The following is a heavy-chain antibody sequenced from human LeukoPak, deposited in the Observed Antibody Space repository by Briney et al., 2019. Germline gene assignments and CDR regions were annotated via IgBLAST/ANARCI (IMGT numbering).Heavy chain of an antibody. CDR2: IDPSDSYT. CDR3: ARHESDIVVVPAAIDY. Sequence: GESLKISCKGSGYGFTSYWISWVRQMPGKGLEWMGRIDPSDSYTNYSPSFQGHVTISADKSISTAYLQWSSLKASDTAMYYCARHESDIVVVPAAIDYWGQGTLVTVSS. J-gene: IGHJ4*02. V-gene: IGHV5-10-1*01. CDR1: GYGFTSYW. D-gene: IGHD2-2*01.